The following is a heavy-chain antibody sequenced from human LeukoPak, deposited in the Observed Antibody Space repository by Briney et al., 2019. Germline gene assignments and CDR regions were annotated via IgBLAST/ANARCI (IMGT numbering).Heavy chain of an antibody. CDR2: VHNSGGT. CDR1: GGSISSYY. D-gene: IGHD3-22*01. Sequence: SETLSLTCTVSGGSISSYYWSWIRQPPGKGLEWIGYVHNSGGTNYNPSLKSRVTISVDTSKNQFSLKLSSVTAADTAVYYCARCGAITMIGYFDYWGQGTLVTVSS. V-gene: IGHV4-59*01. J-gene: IGHJ4*02. CDR3: ARCGAITMIGYFDY.